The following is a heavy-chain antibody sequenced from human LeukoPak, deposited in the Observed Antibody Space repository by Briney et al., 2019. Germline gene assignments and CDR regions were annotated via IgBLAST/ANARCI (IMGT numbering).Heavy chain of an antibody. D-gene: IGHD3-22*01. Sequence: GGSLRLSCAASGFTFSSYSMNWVRQAPGKGLEWVSSISSSSSYIYYADSVKGRFTISRDNAKNSLYLQMNSLRAEDTAVCYCASTQYYYDSSGYHHPGYWGQGTLVTVSS. CDR3: ASTQYYYDSSGYHHPGY. J-gene: IGHJ4*02. V-gene: IGHV3-21*01. CDR2: ISSSSSYI. CDR1: GFTFSSYS.